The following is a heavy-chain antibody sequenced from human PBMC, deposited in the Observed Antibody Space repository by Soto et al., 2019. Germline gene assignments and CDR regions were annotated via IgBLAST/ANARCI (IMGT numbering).Heavy chain of an antibody. CDR2: ISYDGSNK. CDR3: ARPPVPAAVGYYFDY. CDR1: GFTFSSYG. J-gene: IGHJ4*02. D-gene: IGHD2-2*01. Sequence: QVQLVESGGGVVQPGRSLRLACAASGFTFSSYGIHWVRQAPGKGLEWVAVISYDGSNKFHADSVKGRFTISRDNSKNTLYPHMNSLRPEDTAVYYCARPPVPAAVGYYFDYWGQGTLVTVSS. V-gene: IGHV3-30*03.